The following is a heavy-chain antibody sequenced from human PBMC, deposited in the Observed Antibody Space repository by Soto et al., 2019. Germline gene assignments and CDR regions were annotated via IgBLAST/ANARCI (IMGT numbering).Heavy chain of an antibody. J-gene: IGHJ5*02. CDR1: GGSISSYY. CDR3: ARDRRGGYSSHTNWFDP. CDR2: IYTSGST. Sequence: NPSATLSLACTVSGGSISSYYWSWIRQPAGKGLEWIGRIYTSGSTNYNPSLKSRVTMSVDTSKNQFSLKLSSVTAADTAVYYCARDRRGGYSSHTNWFDPWGQGTLVTVSS. V-gene: IGHV4-4*07. D-gene: IGHD6-13*01.